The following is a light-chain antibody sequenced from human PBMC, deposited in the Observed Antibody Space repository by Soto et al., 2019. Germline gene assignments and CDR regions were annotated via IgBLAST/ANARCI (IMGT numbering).Light chain of an antibody. CDR2: DAS. CDR3: QQRGNWPVLT. V-gene: IGKV3-11*01. Sequence: EIVLTQSPATLSLSPGERATLSCRSSQSVSSYLAWYQQKPGQAPRLLIYDASNRATGIPARFSGSGSGTDFTLTISSLEPEAYAVYYCQQRGNWPVLTFGGGTKVEIK. J-gene: IGKJ4*01. CDR1: QSVSSY.